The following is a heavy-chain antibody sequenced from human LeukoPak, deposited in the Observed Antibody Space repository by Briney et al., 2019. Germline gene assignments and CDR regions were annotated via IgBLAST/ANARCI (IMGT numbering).Heavy chain of an antibody. CDR2: IYYSGST. D-gene: IGHD7-27*01. CDR1: CGSISSSSYY. J-gene: IGHJ6*03. V-gene: IGHV4-39*07. CDR3: ATWGTLSVMDV. Sequence: SETLSLTCTVSCGSISSSSYYWGWLRQPPGKGLEWIGSIYYSGSTYYNPSLNSRVTISVDTSKNQFSLKLSSVTAADTAVYYCATWGTLSVMDVWGKGTTVSVSS.